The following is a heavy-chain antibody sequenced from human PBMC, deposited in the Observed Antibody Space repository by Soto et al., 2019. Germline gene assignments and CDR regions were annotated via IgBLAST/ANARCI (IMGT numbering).Heavy chain of an antibody. CDR1: GFTFSSYA. CDR2: ISGSGGST. J-gene: IGHJ4*02. V-gene: IGHV3-23*01. D-gene: IGHD2-2*01. CDR3: AKGRGVVPAANDY. Sequence: GGSLRFSCAASGFTFSSYAMSWVRQAPGKGLEWVSAISGSGGSTYYADSVKGRFTISRDNSKNTLYLQMNSLRAEDTAVYYCAKGRGVVPAANDYWGQGTLVTVSS.